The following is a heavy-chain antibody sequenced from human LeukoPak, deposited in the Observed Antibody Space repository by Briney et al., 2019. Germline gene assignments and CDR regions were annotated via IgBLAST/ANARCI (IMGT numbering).Heavy chain of an antibody. D-gene: IGHD7-27*01. CDR1: GFTFSSYG. V-gene: IGHV3-30*18. CDR3: AKSSLGTRFDY. Sequence: GGSLRLSCAASGFTFSSYGMHWVRQAPGKGLEWVAVISYDGSNKYYADSVKGRFTISRDNSKNTLYLQMISLRAEDTAVYYCAKSSLGTRFDYWGQGTLVTVSS. CDR2: ISYDGSNK. J-gene: IGHJ4*02.